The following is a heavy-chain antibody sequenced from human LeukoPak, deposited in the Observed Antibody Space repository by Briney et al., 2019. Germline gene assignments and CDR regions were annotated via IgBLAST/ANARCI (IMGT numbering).Heavy chain of an antibody. J-gene: IGHJ4*02. CDR1: GFTFSSYS. D-gene: IGHD3-3*01. Sequence: GGSLRLSCAASGFTFSSYSMNWVRQAPGKGLEWVSSISSSSYIYYADSVKGRFTISRDNAKNSLYLQMNSLRAEDTAVYYCAKEKNYDFWSGYPNPFDYWGQGTLVTVSS. V-gene: IGHV3-21*04. CDR2: ISSSSYI. CDR3: AKEKNYDFWSGYPNPFDY.